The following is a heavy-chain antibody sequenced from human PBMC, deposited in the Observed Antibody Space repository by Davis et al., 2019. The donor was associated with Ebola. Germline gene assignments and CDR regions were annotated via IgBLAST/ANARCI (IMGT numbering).Heavy chain of an antibody. D-gene: IGHD4-11*01. CDR2: IKQDGSEK. CDR1: GFTFSSYW. CDR3: ARDSPMTTVTLGYYYGMDV. J-gene: IGHJ6*02. Sequence: GESLKIPCAAPGFTFSSYWMRWVRQAPAKGPEWVANIKQDGSEKYYVDSVKGRFTISRDNDKNSLYLQMNSLRAEDTAVYYCARDSPMTTVTLGYYYGMDVWGQGTTVTVSS. V-gene: IGHV3-7*03.